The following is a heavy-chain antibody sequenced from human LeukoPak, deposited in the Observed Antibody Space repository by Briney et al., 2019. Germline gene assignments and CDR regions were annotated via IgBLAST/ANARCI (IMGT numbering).Heavy chain of an antibody. CDR2: IYPGDFDT. Sequence: GESLKISCKGSGYSFTNYWIGWVRQMPGKGLEWMGIIYPGDFDTRYSPSFQGQVTISADKSINTAYLQWSSLKASDTPMYYCARGIAAAAVTKFDYWGQGTLVTVSS. D-gene: IGHD6-13*01. J-gene: IGHJ4*02. CDR1: GYSFTNYW. V-gene: IGHV5-51*01. CDR3: ARGIAAAAVTKFDY.